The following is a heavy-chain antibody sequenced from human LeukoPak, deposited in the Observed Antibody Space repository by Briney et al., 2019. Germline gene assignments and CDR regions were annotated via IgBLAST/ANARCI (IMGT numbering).Heavy chain of an antibody. J-gene: IGHJ1*01. CDR1: GGSISSRSYY. V-gene: IGHV4-39*02. CDR2: IYSSGST. CDR3: GSQFYDSSGYYFQH. D-gene: IGHD3-22*01. Sequence: PSETLSLTCTVSGGSISSRSYYWGWIRQPPGKGLEWIANIYSSGSTHQNPSLKSRVTISVGTSKTHFSLKLSSLTAADTAVYYCGSQFYDSSGYYFQHWGQGTLVTVSS.